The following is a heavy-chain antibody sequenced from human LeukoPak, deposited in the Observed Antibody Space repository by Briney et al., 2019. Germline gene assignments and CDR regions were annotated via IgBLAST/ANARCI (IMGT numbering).Heavy chain of an antibody. CDR3: ARVTPAVGPDY. CDR1: GGSFSSYY. CDR2: INHSGRT. J-gene: IGHJ4*02. V-gene: IGHV4-34*01. Sequence: SETLSLTCAVYGGSFSSYYWSWIRQPPGKGLEWIGEINHSGRTNDNPSLKSRVTISIDTSMNQFSLKLSSVTGADTAVYYCARVTPAVGPDYWGQGTLVTVSS. D-gene: IGHD4-4*01.